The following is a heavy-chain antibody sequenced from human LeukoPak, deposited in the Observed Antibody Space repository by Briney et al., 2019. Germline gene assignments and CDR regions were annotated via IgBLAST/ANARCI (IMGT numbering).Heavy chain of an antibody. CDR1: GYTFTGYY. V-gene: IGHV1-2*02. D-gene: IGHD7-27*01. J-gene: IGHJ4*02. Sequence: ASVNVSCKASGYTFTGYYMHWVRQAPGQGLEWMGWINPNSGGTNYAQNFLGRVTMTRDTSINTAYMELGTLTSDDTAVYYCVRDGVGTYDYWGQGTLVTVSS. CDR3: VRDGVGTYDY. CDR2: INPNSGGT.